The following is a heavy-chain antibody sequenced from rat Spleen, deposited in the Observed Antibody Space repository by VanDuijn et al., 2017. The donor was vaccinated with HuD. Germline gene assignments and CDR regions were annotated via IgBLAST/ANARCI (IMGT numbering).Heavy chain of an antibody. D-gene: IGHD1-9*01. CDR1: GFTFSDYG. Sequence: EVQLVESGGGLVQPGRSLQLSCVASGFTFSDYGMNWIRQPPGKGLEWIAYISGNSGTIYYVDTVKGRFTISRDNVKNTLYLRLSSLRSEDTALYYCATSYYGYKRFAYWGQGTLVTVSS. V-gene: IGHV5-34*01. CDR2: ISGNSGTI. J-gene: IGHJ3*01. CDR3: ATSYYGYKRFAY.